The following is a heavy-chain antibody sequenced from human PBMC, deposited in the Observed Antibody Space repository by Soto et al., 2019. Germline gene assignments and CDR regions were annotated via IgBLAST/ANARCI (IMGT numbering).Heavy chain of an antibody. CDR2: MNPNSGNT. CDR3: ARGGYCRGGSSYFFKSSQH. V-gene: IGHV1-8*01. CDR1: GYTFTSYD. D-gene: IGHD2-15*01. Sequence: AASVKVSCKASGYTFTSYDINWVRQATGQGLEWMGWMNPNSGNTGYAQKFQGRVTMTRNTSISTAYMELSGLRSEDTAVYYCARGGYCRGGSSYFFKSSQHGGQGTLVTVSS. J-gene: IGHJ1*01.